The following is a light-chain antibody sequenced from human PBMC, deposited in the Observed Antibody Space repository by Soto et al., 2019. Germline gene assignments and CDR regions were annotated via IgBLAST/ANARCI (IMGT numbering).Light chain of an antibody. CDR1: QSISSW. V-gene: IGKV1-5*03. CDR2: KAS. CDR3: QQYKSYSPRGLT. Sequence: DIQMTQSPSTLSASVGDRVTITCRASQSISSWLAWYQQKPGKAPKLLIYKASSLESGVPSRFSGSGSGTELALTISSLRPDDFASYFCQQYKSYSPRGLTFGGGTKVEIK. J-gene: IGKJ4*01.